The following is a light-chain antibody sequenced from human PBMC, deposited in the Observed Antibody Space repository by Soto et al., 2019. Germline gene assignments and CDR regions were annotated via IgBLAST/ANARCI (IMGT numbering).Light chain of an antibody. CDR2: DAS. J-gene: IGKJ4*01. CDR3: QQRSNWPQVT. Sequence: EIVLTQSPATLSLSPGERATLSCRASQSVSSYLAWYQQKPGQAPMLLIYDASNRATGIPARLIGSGSGTAFALTISSLEPEYFAVYYCQQRSNWPQVTFGGGTKVEIK. V-gene: IGKV3-11*01. CDR1: QSVSSY.